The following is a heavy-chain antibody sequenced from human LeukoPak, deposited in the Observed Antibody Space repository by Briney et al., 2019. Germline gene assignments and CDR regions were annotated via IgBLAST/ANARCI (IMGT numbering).Heavy chain of an antibody. V-gene: IGHV3-21*01. D-gene: IGHD5-24*01. J-gene: IGHJ4*02. CDR1: GFTFSSYS. Sequence: GGSLRLSCAASGFTFSSYSMNWVRQAPGKGLEWVSSISSSSNYIYYADSVKGRFTISRDNAKNSLYLQMNSLRAEDTAVYYCARDDQDGYPDNWGQGTLVTVSS. CDR3: ARDDQDGYPDN. CDR2: ISSSSNYI.